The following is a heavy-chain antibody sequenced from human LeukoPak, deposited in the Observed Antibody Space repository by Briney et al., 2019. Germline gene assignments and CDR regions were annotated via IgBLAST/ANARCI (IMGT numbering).Heavy chain of an antibody. CDR2: IYYSGST. D-gene: IGHD2-2*01. CDR1: GGSTNSYY. CDR3: ARSLSTSCYDY. V-gene: IGHV4-39*01. Sequence: PSETLSLTCIVSGGSTNSYYWSWIRQPPGKGLEWIGSIYYSGSTYYNPSLKSRVTISVDTSKNQFSLKLSSVTAADTAVYYCARSLSTSCYDYWGQGTLVTVSS. J-gene: IGHJ4*02.